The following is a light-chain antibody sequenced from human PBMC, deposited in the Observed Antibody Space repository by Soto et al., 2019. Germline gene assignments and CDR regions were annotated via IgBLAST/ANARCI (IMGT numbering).Light chain of an antibody. CDR1: QTISSW. J-gene: IGKJ1*01. V-gene: IGKV1-5*03. CDR3: QHYNSYSEA. Sequence: DIQMSHSPSTLSGSVGDGVTITCRASQTISSWLAWYQQKPGKAPKLLIYKASTLKSGVPSRLSGSGSGTEFTLTISSLQPDDFATYYCQHYNSYSEAFGQGGKVDI. CDR2: KAS.